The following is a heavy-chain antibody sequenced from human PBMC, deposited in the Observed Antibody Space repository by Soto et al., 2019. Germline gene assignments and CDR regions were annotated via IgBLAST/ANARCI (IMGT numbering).Heavy chain of an antibody. CDR1: GGSFSGFY. J-gene: IGHJ2*01. CDR2: INHSGSS. Sequence: SETLSLTCAVHGGSFSGFYWTWIRQPPGKGLEWIGEINHSGSSNYNPPLKSRVTMSLDTSRNQLSLSLNSVTAADTAVYYCARMAGPWYFDLWGRGTLVTAPQ. V-gene: IGHV4-34*01. CDR3: ARMAGPWYFDL.